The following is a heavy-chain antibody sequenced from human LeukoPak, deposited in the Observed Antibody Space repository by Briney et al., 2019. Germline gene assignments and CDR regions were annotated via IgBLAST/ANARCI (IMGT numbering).Heavy chain of an antibody. D-gene: IGHD5-18*01. V-gene: IGHV3-23*01. CDR2: ISGIGTST. Sequence: PGGSLRLSCAASGFTFSNYAMNWVRHAPPKGLELVSSISGIGTSTYYADSVRGRFTISRDNSKIPLFLQMNSLRAEDSAIYYCVISERGYSYGTFDNWGQGTLVTVSS. CDR1: GFTFSNYA. CDR3: VISERGYSYGTFDN. J-gene: IGHJ4*02.